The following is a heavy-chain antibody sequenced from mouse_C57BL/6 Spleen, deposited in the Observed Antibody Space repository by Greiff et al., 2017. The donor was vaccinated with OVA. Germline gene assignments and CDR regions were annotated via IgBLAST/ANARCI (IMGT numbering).Heavy chain of an antibody. V-gene: IGHV6-3*01. J-gene: IGHJ3*01. D-gene: IGHD2-5*01. Sequence: EVMLVESGGGLVQPGGSMKLSCVASGFTFSNYWMNWVRQSPEKGLEWVAQIRLKSDNYATHYAESVKGRFTISRDDSKSSVYLQMNNLRAEDTGIYYCTGYYSNYGGFAYWGQGTLVTVSA. CDR2: IRLKSDNYAT. CDR3: TGYYSNYGGFAY. CDR1: GFTFSNYW.